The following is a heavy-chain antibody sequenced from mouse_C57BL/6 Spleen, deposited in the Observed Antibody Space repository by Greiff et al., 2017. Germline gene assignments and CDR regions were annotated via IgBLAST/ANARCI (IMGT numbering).Heavy chain of an antibody. CDR1: GYSITSGYD. CDR3: ARGDSNWAYAMDY. CDR2: ISYSGST. V-gene: IGHV3-1*01. J-gene: IGHJ4*01. Sequence: VQRVESGPGMVKPSQSLSLTCTVTGYSITSGYDWHWIRHFPGNKLEWMGYISYSGSTNYNPSLKSRISITHDTSKNHFFLKLNSVTTEDTATYYCARGDSNWAYAMDYWGQGTSVTVSS. D-gene: IGHD2-5*01.